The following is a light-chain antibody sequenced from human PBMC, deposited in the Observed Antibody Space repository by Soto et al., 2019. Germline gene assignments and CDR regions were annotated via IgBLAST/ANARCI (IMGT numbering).Light chain of an antibody. Sequence: QSALTQPASVSGSPGQSITISCAGTSSDVGSYNLVSWYQQHPGKAPKFMIYEGSKRPSGVSNRFSGSKSGNTASLTISGLQAEDEADYYCCSHAGSSTYVFGNGTKVTVL. V-gene: IGLV2-23*01. CDR1: SSDVGSYNL. CDR3: CSHAGSSTYV. J-gene: IGLJ1*01. CDR2: EGS.